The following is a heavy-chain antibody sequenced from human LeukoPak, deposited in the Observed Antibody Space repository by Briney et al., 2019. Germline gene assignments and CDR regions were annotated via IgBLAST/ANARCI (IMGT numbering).Heavy chain of an antibody. J-gene: IGHJ6*03. D-gene: IGHD3-3*01. V-gene: IGHV1-8*01. CDR2: MNPNSGNT. CDR3: ARGADFWSGYSTYYYYYYMDV. CDR1: GYTFTSYD. Sequence: ASVKVSCKASGYTFTSYDINWVRQATGQGLEWMGWMNPNSGNTGYAQKFQGRVTMTRNTSISTAYMELSRLRSDDTAVYYCARGADFWSGYSTYYYYYYMDVWGKGTTVTVSS.